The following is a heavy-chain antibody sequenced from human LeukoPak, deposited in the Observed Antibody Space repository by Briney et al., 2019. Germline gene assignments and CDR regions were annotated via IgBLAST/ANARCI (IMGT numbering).Heavy chain of an antibody. Sequence: NPSETLSLTSSVSGGSISPYYWSWIRQPPGKGLEWIGYVSYRGHTNYNPSLESRVTISLDTSKNQFSVKLNSVTAADTAVYYCAREMGGYDFGIFANWFDPWGQGTLVTVSS. CDR3: AREMGGYDFGIFANWFDP. D-gene: IGHD5-12*01. CDR2: VSYRGHT. CDR1: GGSISPYY. V-gene: IGHV4-59*01. J-gene: IGHJ5*02.